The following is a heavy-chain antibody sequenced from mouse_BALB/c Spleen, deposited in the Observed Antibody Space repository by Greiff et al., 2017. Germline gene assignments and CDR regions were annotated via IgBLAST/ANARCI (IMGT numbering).Heavy chain of an antibody. CDR2: INPGSGGT. CDR3: ARGNWERDYYAMDY. CDR1: GYAFTNYL. D-gene: IGHD4-1*01. J-gene: IGHJ4*01. Sequence: VQLVESGAELVRPGTSVKVSCKASGYAFTNYLIEWVKQRPGQGLEWIGVINPGSGGTNYNEKFKGKATLTADKSSSTAYMQRSSLTSDDSAVYFCARGNWERDYYAMDYWGQGTSVTVSS. V-gene: IGHV1-54*01.